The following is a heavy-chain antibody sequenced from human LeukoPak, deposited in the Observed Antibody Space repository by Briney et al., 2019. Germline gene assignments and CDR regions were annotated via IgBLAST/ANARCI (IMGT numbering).Heavy chain of an antibody. CDR1: GGSFSGYY. D-gene: IGHD6-13*01. V-gene: IGHV4-34*01. Sequence: SETLSLTCAVYGGSFSGYYWSWIRQPPGKGLEWIGEINHSGSTNYNPSLKSRVTISVDTSKNQFSLKLSSVTAADTAVYYCASLRVGSSFGYQYYIDVWGKGTTVTVSS. CDR2: INHSGST. CDR3: ASLRVGSSFGYQYYIDV. J-gene: IGHJ6*03.